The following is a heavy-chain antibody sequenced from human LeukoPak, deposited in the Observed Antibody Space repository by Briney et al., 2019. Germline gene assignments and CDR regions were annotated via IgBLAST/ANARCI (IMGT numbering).Heavy chain of an antibody. D-gene: IGHD1-26*01. CDR3: ARTFSESYYYYGMDV. CDR2: MDYSGRT. J-gene: IGHJ6*02. V-gene: IGHV4-59*01. CDR1: GGSISSYY. Sequence: PSETLSLTCTVSGGSISSYYWSWIRQPPGKGLEWIGYMDYSGRTNYNPSLKSRVTISVDTSKNQFSLKLSSVTAADTAVYYCARTFSESYYYYGMDVWGQGTTVTVSS.